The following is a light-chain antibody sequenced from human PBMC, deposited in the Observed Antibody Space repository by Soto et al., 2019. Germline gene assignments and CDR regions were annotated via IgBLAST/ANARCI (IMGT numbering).Light chain of an antibody. CDR2: GAS. Sequence: EIVMTQSPATLSVSPGERATLSCRASQSVSSNLAWYQQKPGQAPRLLIYGASTRATGIPARFSGSGSGTGFTLTIRSLQSEDFAVYYCQQYNNWPLTFRGGTKVDIK. J-gene: IGKJ4*01. CDR3: QQYNNWPLT. CDR1: QSVSSN. V-gene: IGKV3-15*01.